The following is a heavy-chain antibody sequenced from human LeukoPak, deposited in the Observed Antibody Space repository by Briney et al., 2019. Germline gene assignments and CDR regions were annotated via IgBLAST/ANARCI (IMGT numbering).Heavy chain of an antibody. D-gene: IGHD1-26*01. CDR1: GFTVSSNY. CDR3: AREPWGRRAFDY. CDR2: IYSGGST. V-gene: IGHV3-53*01. J-gene: IGHJ4*02. Sequence: GGSLRLSCAASGFTVSSNYMSWVRQAPGKGLEWVSVIYSGGSTYYADSVKGRFTISRDNSKNTLYLQMNSLRAEDTAVYYCAREPWGRRAFDYWGQGTLVTVSS.